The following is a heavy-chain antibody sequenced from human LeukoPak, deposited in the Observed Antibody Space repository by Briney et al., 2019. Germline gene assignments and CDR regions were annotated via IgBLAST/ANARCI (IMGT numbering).Heavy chain of an antibody. CDR2: IYYTGST. V-gene: IGHV4-31*03. J-gene: IGHJ3*01. CDR1: GVSVSSDHYY. Sequence: PSETLSLTCTVSGVSVSSDHYYWVWIRQPPGKGLEWIGYIYYTGSTSYNPSLKSRLTISADTSKNQFSLKLSSVTAADTAFYCVRPLNTVDDAFDVWGQGTMVTVSS. D-gene: IGHD4-11*01. CDR3: VRPLNTVDDAFDV.